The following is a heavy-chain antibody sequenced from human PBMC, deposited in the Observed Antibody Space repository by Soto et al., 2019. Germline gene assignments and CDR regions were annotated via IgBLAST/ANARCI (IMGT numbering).Heavy chain of an antibody. CDR1: GFTFSIYA. Sequence: QVQLVESGGGGVQPGRSLRLSCAASGFTFSIYAMHWVRQAPGKGLEWVAVIWDDGSNKYYADSVKGRFTISRDNSKNTLYLQMISLRAEDTAVYYCARDTAREYYYYYGMDVWGQGTTVTVSS. CDR2: IWDDGSNK. CDR3: ARDTAREYYYYYGMDV. J-gene: IGHJ6*02. V-gene: IGHV3-33*01.